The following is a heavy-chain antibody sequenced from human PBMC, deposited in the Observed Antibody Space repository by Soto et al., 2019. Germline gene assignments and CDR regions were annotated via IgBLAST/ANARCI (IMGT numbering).Heavy chain of an antibody. J-gene: IGHJ4*02. CDR1: GGSISSYY. CDR3: ARRYGGNFAF. CDR2: IYYSGST. D-gene: IGHD1-26*01. Sequence: QVQLQESGPGLVKPSETLSLTCTVSGGSISSYYWSWIRQPPGKGLEWIGYIYYSGSTNHNPSLKSRVTISVDPSKNQFSLKLSSVTAADTAVYYCARRYGGNFAFWGQGTLVTVSS. V-gene: IGHV4-59*01.